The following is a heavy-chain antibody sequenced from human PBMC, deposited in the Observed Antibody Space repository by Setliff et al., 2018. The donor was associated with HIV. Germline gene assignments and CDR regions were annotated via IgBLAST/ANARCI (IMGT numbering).Heavy chain of an antibody. J-gene: IGHJ4*02. CDR1: GGSFSDYY. D-gene: IGHD3-22*01. CDR2: IYTSGST. CDR3: ARGLSFYDPGGFDY. V-gene: IGHV4-4*09. Sequence: SETLSLTCTVSGGSFSDYYRSWIRQHPGKGLEWIGYIYTSGSTNYNPSLKSRVTISVDTSKNQFSLKLSSVTAADTAVYYCARGLSFYDPGGFDYWGQGTLVTVSS.